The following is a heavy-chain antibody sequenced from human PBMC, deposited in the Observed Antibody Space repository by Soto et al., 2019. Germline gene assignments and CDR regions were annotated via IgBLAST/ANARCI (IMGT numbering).Heavy chain of an antibody. Sequence: SETLSLTCAVSGYSISSGYYWGWLRQPPRKGLEWIGGIYHGGSTYYNPSLNSRVTLSIDMTNNHVSLILNPVTAADTAVYYCARVGHWVPYYYDSSPYTFENWFDPWGQGTLVTVSS. J-gene: IGHJ5*02. CDR3: ARVGHWVPYYYDSSPYTFENWFDP. V-gene: IGHV4-38-2*01. CDR2: IYHGGST. CDR1: GYSISSGYY. D-gene: IGHD3-22*01.